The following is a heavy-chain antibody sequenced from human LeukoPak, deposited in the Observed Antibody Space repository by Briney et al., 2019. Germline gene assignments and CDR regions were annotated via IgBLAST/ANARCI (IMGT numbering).Heavy chain of an antibody. CDR3: ARNSRIFGEDY. D-gene: IGHD3-3*02. CDR2: INHSGST. V-gene: IGHV4-34*01. J-gene: IGHJ4*02. Sequence: SETLSLTCAVYGASFSGYYWSWIRQPPGKGLEWIGEINHSGSTNYNPSLKSRVTISVDTSKNQFSLKLSSVTAADTAVYYCARNSRIFGEDYWGQGTLVTVSS. CDR1: GASFSGYY.